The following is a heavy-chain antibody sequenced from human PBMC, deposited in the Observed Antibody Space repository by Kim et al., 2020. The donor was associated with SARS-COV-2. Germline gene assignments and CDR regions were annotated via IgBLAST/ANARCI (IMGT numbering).Heavy chain of an antibody. CDR2: ST. CDR3: ARDRLNSSSY. Sequence: STTYSPSLKSRVTISVDTSKNQFSLKLSSVTAADTAVYYCARDRLNSSSYWGQGTLVTVSS. D-gene: IGHD6-13*01. J-gene: IGHJ4*02. V-gene: IGHV4-59*01.